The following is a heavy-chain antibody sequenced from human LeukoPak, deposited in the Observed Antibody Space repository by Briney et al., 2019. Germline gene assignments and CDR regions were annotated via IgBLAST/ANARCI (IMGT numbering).Heavy chain of an antibody. V-gene: IGHV1-69*05. J-gene: IGHJ4*02. CDR2: IIPIFGTA. D-gene: IGHD3-3*01. CDR3: ARPSYYDFWSGYLFDY. CDR1: GGTFSSYA. Sequence: SVKVSCKASGGTFSSYAISWVRQAPGQGLEWMGRIIPIFGTANYAQKFQGRVTITTDESTSTAYMELSSLRSEDTAVYYCARPSYYDFWSGYLFDYWGQGTLVTVSS.